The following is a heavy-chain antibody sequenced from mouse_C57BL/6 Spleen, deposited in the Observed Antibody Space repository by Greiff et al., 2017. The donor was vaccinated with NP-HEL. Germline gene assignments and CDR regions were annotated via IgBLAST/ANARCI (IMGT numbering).Heavy chain of an antibody. J-gene: IGHJ4*01. CDR3: ARSNDYDMDY. V-gene: IGHV1-66*01. CDR1: GYSFTSYY. CDR2: IYPGSGNT. D-gene: IGHD2-4*01. Sequence: QVQLQQSGPELVKPGASVKISCKASGYSFTSYYIHWVKQRPGQGLEWIGWIYPGSGNTKYNEKFKGKATLTADTSSSTAYMQLSSLTSEDSAVYYCARSNDYDMDYWGQGTSVTVSS.